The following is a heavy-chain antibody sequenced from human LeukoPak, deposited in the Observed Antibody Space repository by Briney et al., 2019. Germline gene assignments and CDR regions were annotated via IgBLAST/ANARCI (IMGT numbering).Heavy chain of an antibody. CDR1: GYTLTSNG. Sequence: ASMKVSCKASGYTLTSNGISWVRQAPGQGLEWMGWISVYNGNTNYAQKFQGRVTITADESTSTAYMELSSLRSEDTAVYYCASLSVVVPAATSYYYGMDVWGKGTTVTVSS. V-gene: IGHV1-18*04. CDR3: ASLSVVVPAATSYYYGMDV. J-gene: IGHJ6*04. D-gene: IGHD2-2*01. CDR2: ISVYNGNT.